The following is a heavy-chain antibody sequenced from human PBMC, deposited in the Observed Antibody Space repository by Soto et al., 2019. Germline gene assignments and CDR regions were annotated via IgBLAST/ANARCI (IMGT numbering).Heavy chain of an antibody. CDR2: INTNTGNP. J-gene: IGHJ5*02. Sequence: ASVKVSCKASGYTFTSYAMNRVRQAPGQGLEWMGWINTNTGNPTYAQGFTGRFVFSLDTSVSTAYLQICSLKAEDTAVYYCARAYCSSTSCYWFDPWGQGTLVTVSS. V-gene: IGHV7-4-1*01. D-gene: IGHD2-2*01. CDR1: GYTFTSYA. CDR3: ARAYCSSTSCYWFDP.